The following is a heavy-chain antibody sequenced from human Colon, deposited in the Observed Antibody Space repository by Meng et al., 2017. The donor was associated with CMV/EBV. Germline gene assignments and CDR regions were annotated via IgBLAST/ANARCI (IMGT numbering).Heavy chain of an antibody. J-gene: IGHJ5*02. Sequence: ASVKVSCKASGYTFTSHYIHWVRQAPGQGLEWMGIINPSGGSTIYTQKFQGRVTMTSDTSTGTVSMELSSLRSEDTAVYYCARDPHSSCSSTSCYSTWFDHWGQGTLVTVSS. CDR2: INPSGGST. CDR1: GYTFTSHY. CDR3: ARDPHSSCSSTSCYSTWFDH. V-gene: IGHV1-46*01. D-gene: IGHD2-2*02.